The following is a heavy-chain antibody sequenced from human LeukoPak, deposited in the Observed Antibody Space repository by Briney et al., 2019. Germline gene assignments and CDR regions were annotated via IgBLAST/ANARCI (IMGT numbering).Heavy chain of an antibody. CDR3: ARAPWHYYDSSGKQIDI. V-gene: IGHV1-8*01. CDR1: GYTFTSYD. CDR2: MNPNSGNT. Sequence: ASVKVSCKASGYTFTSYDINWVRQATGQGHEWMGWMNPNSGNTGYAQKFQGRVTMTRNTSISTAYMELSSLRSEDTAVYYCARAPWHYYDSSGKQIDIWGQGTMVTVSS. J-gene: IGHJ3*02. D-gene: IGHD3-22*01.